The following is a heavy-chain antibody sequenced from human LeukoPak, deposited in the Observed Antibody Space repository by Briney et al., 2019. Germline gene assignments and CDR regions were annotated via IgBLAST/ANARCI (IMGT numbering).Heavy chain of an antibody. CDR1: GFTFSNAW. V-gene: IGHV3-15*01. J-gene: IGHJ4*02. CDR2: IKSKTDGGTT. D-gene: IGHD6-13*01. CDR3: ARGQLVWRFFDY. Sequence: GGSLRLSCAASGFTFSNAWMSWVRQAPGKGLEWVGRIKSKTDGGTTDYAAPVKGRFTISRDNSKNTLYLQMNSLRAEDTAVYYCARGQLVWRFFDYWGQGTLVTVSS.